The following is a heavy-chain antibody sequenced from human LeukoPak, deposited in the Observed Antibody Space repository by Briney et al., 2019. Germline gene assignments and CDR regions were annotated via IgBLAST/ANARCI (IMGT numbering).Heavy chain of an antibody. D-gene: IGHD2-2*01. CDR3: ARWHCSSTSCQDYYYGMDV. CDR1: GFSFSSYE. CDR2: ISSSGSTI. Sequence: GGSLRLSCAASGFSFSSYEMNWGRQAPGKGLEWVSYISSSGSTIYYADSVKGRFTISRDNAKNSLYLQMNSLRAEDTAVYYCARWHCSSTSCQDYYYGMDVWGQGTTFTVSS. V-gene: IGHV3-48*03. J-gene: IGHJ6*02.